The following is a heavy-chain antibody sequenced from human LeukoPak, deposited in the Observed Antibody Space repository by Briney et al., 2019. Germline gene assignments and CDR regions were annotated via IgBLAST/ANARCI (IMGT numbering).Heavy chain of an antibody. Sequence: GGSLRLSCAASGFTFSRCGMHWVRQAPGKGLEWVAVIWYDGSNKYYADSVKGRFTISRDNSKNTLYLQMNSLRAEDTAVYYCARVPYSGWYGEGYYGMDVWGQGTTVTVSS. V-gene: IGHV3-33*01. CDR2: IWYDGSNK. D-gene: IGHD6-19*01. CDR3: ARVPYSGWYGEGYYGMDV. CDR1: GFTFSRCG. J-gene: IGHJ6*02.